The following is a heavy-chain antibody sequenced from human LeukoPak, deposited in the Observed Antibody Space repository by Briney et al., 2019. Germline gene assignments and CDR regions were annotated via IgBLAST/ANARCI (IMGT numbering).Heavy chain of an antibody. V-gene: IGHV3-23*01. Sequence: RGSLRLSCAASGFTFSSYAMSWVRQAPGKGLEWVSAISGSGGSTYYADSVKGRFTISRDNSKNTLYLQMNSLRAEDTAVYYCATGGDPYSSGWYYWGQGTLVTVSS. D-gene: IGHD6-19*01. CDR1: GFTFSSYA. CDR3: ATGGDPYSSGWYY. CDR2: ISGSGGST. J-gene: IGHJ4*02.